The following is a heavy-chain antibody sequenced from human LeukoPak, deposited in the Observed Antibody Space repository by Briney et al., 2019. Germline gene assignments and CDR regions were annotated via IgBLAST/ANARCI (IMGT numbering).Heavy chain of an antibody. CDR3: ARDSHGSRQDDAFDI. CDR2: IYTSGST. D-gene: IGHD5-24*01. V-gene: IGHV4-4*07. Sequence: SETLSLTCTVSGGSISSYYWSWIRQPAGKGLEWIGRIYTSGSTNYNPSLKSRVTMSVDTSKNQFSLKLSSVTAADTAVYYCARDSHGSRQDDAFDIWGQGTMVTVSS. J-gene: IGHJ3*02. CDR1: GGSISSYY.